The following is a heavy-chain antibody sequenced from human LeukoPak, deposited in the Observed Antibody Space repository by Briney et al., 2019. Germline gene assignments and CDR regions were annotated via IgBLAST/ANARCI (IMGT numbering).Heavy chain of an antibody. V-gene: IGHV3-21*01. CDR2: ISSSSIYI. J-gene: IGHJ6*03. CDR1: GFTFSGYS. CDR3: AKEGYYYLDV. Sequence: GGSLRLSCAASGFTFSGYSMNWVRQAPGKGLEWVSSISSSSIYIYYADSVKGRFTISRDNSKNTLYLQMNSLRPEDTAVYYCAKEGYYYLDVWGKGTTVTISS.